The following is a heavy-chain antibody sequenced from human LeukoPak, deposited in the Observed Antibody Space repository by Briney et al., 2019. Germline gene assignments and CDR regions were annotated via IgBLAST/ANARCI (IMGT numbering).Heavy chain of an antibody. CDR2: IIPIFGTA. Sequence: GASVKVSCKASGGTFSSYAISWVRQAPGQGLEWMGRIIPIFGTANYAQKFQGRVTITTDESTSTAYMELSSLRSEDTAVYYCARASGIVGATHFDYWGQGTLVTVSS. D-gene: IGHD1-26*01. V-gene: IGHV1-69*05. CDR3: ARASGIVGATHFDY. J-gene: IGHJ4*02. CDR1: GGTFSSYA.